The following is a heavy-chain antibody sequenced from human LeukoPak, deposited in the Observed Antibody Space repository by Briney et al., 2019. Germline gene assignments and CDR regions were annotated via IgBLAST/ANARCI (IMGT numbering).Heavy chain of an antibody. J-gene: IGHJ5*02. CDR1: GYTFTGYY. CDR2: VNPNNGVP. CDR3: AREVGYSSSYYGRFDP. D-gene: IGHD2-2*01. V-gene: IGHV1-2*06. Sequence: GASVKVSCKASGYTFTGYYMHRVRQAPGQGLEWMGRVNPNNGVPNYAQKFQGRVTMTRDTAISTFYMELSSLRSDDTAVYFCAREVGYSSSYYGRFDPWGQGTLVIVSS.